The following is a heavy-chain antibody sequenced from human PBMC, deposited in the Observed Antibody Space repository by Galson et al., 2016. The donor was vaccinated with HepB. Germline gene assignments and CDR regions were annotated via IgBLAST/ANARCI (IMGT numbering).Heavy chain of an antibody. D-gene: IGHD3-9*01. CDR1: GITFKNYA. V-gene: IGHV1-69*13. CDR3: ASARFYFDSSGPASDALDI. J-gene: IGHJ3*02. Sequence: SVKVSCKASGITFKNYAFHWVRQAPGHGPEWVGGVVPIFPIGNYAQNLQDRVTITADESTSTAYMELNSLRSDDTAVYYCASARFYFDSSGPASDALDIWGQGTRVTVSS. CDR2: VVPIFPIG.